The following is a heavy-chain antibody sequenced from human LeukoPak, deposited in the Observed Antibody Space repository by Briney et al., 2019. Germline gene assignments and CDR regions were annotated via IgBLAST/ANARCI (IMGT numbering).Heavy chain of an antibody. CDR2: IESDGITI. J-gene: IGHJ4*02. Sequence: GGSLRLSCAASGFTFSNYMMHWVRQAPGKGLVWVSRIESDGITITYADSVKGRFTISRDNAKNTLYLQMNSLRAEDTAVYYCLRDLNWSLDQWGQGTLVTVSS. CDR1: GFTFSNYM. V-gene: IGHV3-74*01. CDR3: LRDLNWSLDQ. D-gene: IGHD1-20*01.